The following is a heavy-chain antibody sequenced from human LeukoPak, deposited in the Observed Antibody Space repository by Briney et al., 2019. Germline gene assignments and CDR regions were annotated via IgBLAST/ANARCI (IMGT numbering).Heavy chain of an antibody. CDR1: GGSFSGYY. V-gene: IGHV4-34*01. D-gene: IGHD3-3*01. CDR3: ASVAFGVVRYNWFGP. Sequence: SETLSLTCAVYGGSFSGYYWSWIRQPPGKGLEWIGEINHSGSTNYNPSLKSRVTISVDTSKNQFSLKLSSVTAADTAVYYCASVAFGVVRYNWFGPWGQGTLVTVSS. J-gene: IGHJ5*02. CDR2: INHSGST.